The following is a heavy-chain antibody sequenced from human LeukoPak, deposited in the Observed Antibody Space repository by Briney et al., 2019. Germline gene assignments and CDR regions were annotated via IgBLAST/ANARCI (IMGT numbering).Heavy chain of an antibody. CDR2: IKQDGSEK. Sequence: GGSLRLSRAASGFAFSSYWVSWVRQAPGKGLEWVADIKQDGSEKYYGDSVEGRFTVSRDNAKNSLYLQMNSLRADDTAMYYCAREKQDCSSSTCSKSYFDPWGQGTLVTVSS. J-gene: IGHJ5*02. CDR1: GFAFSSYW. CDR3: AREKQDCSSSTCSKSYFDP. V-gene: IGHV3-7*03. D-gene: IGHD2-15*01.